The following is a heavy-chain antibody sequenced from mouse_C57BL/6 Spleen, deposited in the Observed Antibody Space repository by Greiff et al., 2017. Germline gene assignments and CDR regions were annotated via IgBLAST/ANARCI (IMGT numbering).Heavy chain of an antibody. CDR2: IYPGSGST. V-gene: IGHV1-55*01. J-gene: IGHJ4*01. Sequence: QVQLQQPGAELVKPGASVKMSCKASGYTFTSYWITWVKQRPGQGLEWIGDIYPGSGSTNYNEKFKSKATLTADTSSSTAYMQLSSLTSEDSAVYYCAIITTVVATDYYAMDYWGQGTSVTVSS. CDR1: GYTFTSYW. D-gene: IGHD1-1*01. CDR3: AIITTVVATDYYAMDY.